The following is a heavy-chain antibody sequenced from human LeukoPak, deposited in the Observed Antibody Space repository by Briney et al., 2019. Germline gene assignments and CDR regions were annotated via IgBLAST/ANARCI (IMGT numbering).Heavy chain of an antibody. Sequence: SETLSLTCTVSGGSISSGGYYWSWIRQHPGKGLEWIGYIYYSGSTYYNPSLKSRVTISVDTSKNQFSLKLSSVTAADTAVYYCARGYYGSGSSGSPFDYWGQGTLVTVSS. CDR1: GGSISSGGYY. CDR3: ARGYYGSGSSGSPFDY. J-gene: IGHJ4*02. D-gene: IGHD3-10*01. V-gene: IGHV4-31*03. CDR2: IYYSGST.